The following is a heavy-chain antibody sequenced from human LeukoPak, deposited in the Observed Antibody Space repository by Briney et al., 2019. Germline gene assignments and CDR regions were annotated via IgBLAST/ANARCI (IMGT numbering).Heavy chain of an antibody. CDR2: IKQDGSEK. V-gene: IGHV3-7*04. D-gene: IGHD3-22*01. CDR3: ARGPYDSKSKTFDY. Sequence: GGSLRLSCAASGFTFSSYWMSWVRQAPGKGLEWVANIKQDGSEKYYVGSVKGRFTISRDNAKNSLYLQMNSLRAEGTAVYYCARGPYDSKSKTFDYWGQGTLVTVSS. J-gene: IGHJ4*02. CDR1: GFTFSSYW.